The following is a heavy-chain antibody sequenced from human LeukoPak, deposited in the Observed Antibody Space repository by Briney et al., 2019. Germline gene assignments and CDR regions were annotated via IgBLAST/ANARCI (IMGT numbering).Heavy chain of an antibody. Sequence: PGGSLRLSCAASGFTFNSFGMNWVRQAPGKGLEWVSYISSTSGTIYYADSVKGRFTISRDSARTSLYLQMNSLRAEDTAVYYCARESTMVRGALDYWGQGTLVTVSS. CDR3: ARESTMVRGALDY. CDR2: ISSTSGTI. D-gene: IGHD3-10*01. J-gene: IGHJ4*02. CDR1: GFTFNSFG. V-gene: IGHV3-48*01.